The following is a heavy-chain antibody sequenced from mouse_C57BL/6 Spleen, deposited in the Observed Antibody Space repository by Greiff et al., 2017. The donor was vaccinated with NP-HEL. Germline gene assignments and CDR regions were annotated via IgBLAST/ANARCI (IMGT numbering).Heavy chain of an antibody. D-gene: IGHD2-1*01. CDR3: ARSDGNPEDY. V-gene: IGHV1-55*01. CDR2: IYPGSGST. CDR1: GYTFTSYW. Sequence: VQLQQSGAELVKPGASVKMSCTASGYTFTSYWITWVKQRPGQGLEWIGDIYPGSGSTNYNEKFKSKATLTVDTSSSTAYMQLSSLTSEDSAVYYCARSDGNPEDYWGQGTSVTVSS. J-gene: IGHJ4*01.